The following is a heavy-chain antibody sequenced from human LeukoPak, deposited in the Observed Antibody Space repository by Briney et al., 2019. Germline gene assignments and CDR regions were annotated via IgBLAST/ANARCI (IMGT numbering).Heavy chain of an antibody. CDR2: ISFDGNNK. CDR1: GFSFNNYP. Sequence: GGSLRLSCAASGFSFNNYPMHWVRQAPGKGLEWVAVISFDGNNKYYADSVKGRFTISRDNSKNTLYLQMNSLRADDTAVYYCAREGSKYYFDYWGQGTLVTVSS. V-gene: IGHV3-30-3*01. J-gene: IGHJ4*02. CDR3: AREGSKYYFDY.